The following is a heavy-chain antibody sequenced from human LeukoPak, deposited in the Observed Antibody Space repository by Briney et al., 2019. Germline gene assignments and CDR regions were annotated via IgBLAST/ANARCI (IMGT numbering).Heavy chain of an antibody. V-gene: IGHV3-33*01. CDR1: GFTFSSYG. CDR3: ARDRTYYYDSSGDYYFDY. CDR2: IWYDGSNK. Sequence: PGGSLRLSCAASGFTFSSYGMHWVRQAPGKGLEWEAGIWYDGSNKYYADSVKGRFAISRDNSKNTLYLQMNSLRAEDTAVYYCARDRTYYYDSSGDYYFDYWGQGTLVTVSS. J-gene: IGHJ4*02. D-gene: IGHD3-22*01.